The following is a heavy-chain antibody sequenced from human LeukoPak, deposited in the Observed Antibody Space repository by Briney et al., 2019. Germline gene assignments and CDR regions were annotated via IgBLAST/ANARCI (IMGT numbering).Heavy chain of an antibody. CDR2: ISGSGDNT. D-gene: IGHD1-26*01. CDR1: GSTFSCFA. V-gene: IGHV3-23*01. J-gene: IGHJ6*01. Sequence: GGSLRLSCAASGSTFSCFAMSWVRRTPGKGLEWVSGISGSGDNTLYADSVKGRFTISRDNSKNTLYLEMNSLRAEDTAIYYCAKMKGHPLPKYYMDVWGQGTTVTVSS. CDR3: AKMKGHPLPKYYMDV.